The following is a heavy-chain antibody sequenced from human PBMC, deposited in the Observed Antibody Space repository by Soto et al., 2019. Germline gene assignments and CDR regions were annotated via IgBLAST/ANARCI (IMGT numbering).Heavy chain of an antibody. V-gene: IGHV3-13*01. J-gene: IGHJ4*02. CDR3: ARVYYDSSGYYYFDC. CDR1: GFTFSSYD. Sequence: GGSLRLSCAASGFTFSSYDMHWARQATGKGLEWVSAIGTAGDTYYPGSVKGRFTISRENAKNSLYLQMNSLRAGDTAVYYCARVYYDSSGYYYFDCWGQGTLVTVSS. D-gene: IGHD3-22*01. CDR2: IGTAGDT.